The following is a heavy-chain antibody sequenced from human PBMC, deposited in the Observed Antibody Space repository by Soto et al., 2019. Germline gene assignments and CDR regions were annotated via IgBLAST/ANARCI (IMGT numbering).Heavy chain of an antibody. D-gene: IGHD3-22*01. CDR2: MNPVSGNT. J-gene: IGHJ4*02. CDR1: GYTFSSYD. Sequence: QVQLVQSGAEVKKPGASVKVSCKASGYTFSSYDINWERQSTGQGLEWMGWMNPVSGNTGFAQKFQGRVTMTRNTPLSTAYMELSSLTSDDTAVYYCARVYSDSTGYYQGGFDSWGQGTLVTVSS. CDR3: ARVYSDSTGYYQGGFDS. V-gene: IGHV1-8*01.